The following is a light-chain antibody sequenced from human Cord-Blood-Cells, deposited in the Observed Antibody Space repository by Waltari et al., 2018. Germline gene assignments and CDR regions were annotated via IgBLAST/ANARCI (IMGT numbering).Light chain of an antibody. CDR1: QSVSSY. J-gene: IGKJ4*02. Sequence: EIVLPQSPATLSLSPGARATSSCRASQSVSSYLAWYQQKPGHAPRLLIYDASNRATGIPARFSGSGSGTDFTLTISSLEPEDFAVYYCQQRSNWPLTFGGGTKVEIK. V-gene: IGKV3-11*01. CDR3: QQRSNWPLT. CDR2: DAS.